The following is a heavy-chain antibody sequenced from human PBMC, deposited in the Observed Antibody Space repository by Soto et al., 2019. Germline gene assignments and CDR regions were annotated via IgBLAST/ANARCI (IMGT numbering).Heavy chain of an antibody. CDR2: ISGYNSNT. J-gene: IGHJ3*02. D-gene: IGHD6-13*01. CDR3: ASRGISSWYSVNAFDI. CDR1: GYTFSSYG. V-gene: IGHV1-18*01. Sequence: QVQLVQSGAEVKKPGASVKVSCKASGYTFSSYGISWVRQAPGQGLEWMGWISGYNSNTNYAQKLQGRVTMTTDTSTSTAYKELRSLRSDDTAVYYCASRGISSWYSVNAFDIWGQGTMVTVSS.